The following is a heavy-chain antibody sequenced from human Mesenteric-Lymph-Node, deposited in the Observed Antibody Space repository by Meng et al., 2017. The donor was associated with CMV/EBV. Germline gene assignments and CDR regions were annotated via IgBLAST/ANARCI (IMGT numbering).Heavy chain of an antibody. J-gene: IGHJ4*02. D-gene: IGHD6-13*01. Sequence: QFTLKESGSTLVKPTQTLKLTCTFSGFSLSTSGVCVGWIRQPPGKALEWLALIYWDDDKRYSPSLKSRLTITKDTSKNQVVLTMTNMDPVDTATYYCAHSSGIAAAGPFYFDYWGQGTLVTVSS. CDR1: GFSLSTSGVC. CDR2: IYWDDDK. CDR3: AHSSGIAAAGPFYFDY. V-gene: IGHV2-5*02.